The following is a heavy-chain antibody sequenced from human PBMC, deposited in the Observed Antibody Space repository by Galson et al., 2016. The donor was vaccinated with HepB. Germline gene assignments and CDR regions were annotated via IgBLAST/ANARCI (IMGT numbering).Heavy chain of an antibody. CDR2: ISNYNGNT. J-gene: IGHJ4*02. D-gene: IGHD6-13*01. V-gene: IGHV1-18*04. Sequence: SVKVSCKASGYTFTMFGITWVRQAPGQGLEWMGWISNYNGNTNYARKFQDRVTLTTDTSTSTAYIELRSLRYDDTAVYYCARDDGSWYPDYWGQGTLVTVTS. CDR3: ARDDGSWYPDY. CDR1: GYTFTMFG.